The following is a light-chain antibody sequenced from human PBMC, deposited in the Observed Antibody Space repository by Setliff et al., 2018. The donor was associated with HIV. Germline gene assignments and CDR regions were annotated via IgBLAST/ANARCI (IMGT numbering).Light chain of an antibody. CDR3: CSYAGSVV. Sequence: QSALTQPVSVSGSPGQSITISCTGTSSDVGSYNLVSWYKQHPGKVPKLMIYEGSERPSGVSNRFSGSKSGNTASLTISGLQAEDEADYYCCSYAGSVVFGGGTKVTVL. J-gene: IGLJ2*01. V-gene: IGLV2-23*01. CDR2: EGS. CDR1: SSDVGSYNL.